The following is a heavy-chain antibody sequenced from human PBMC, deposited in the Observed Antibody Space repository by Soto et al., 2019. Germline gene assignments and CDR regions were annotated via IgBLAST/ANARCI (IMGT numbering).Heavy chain of an antibody. J-gene: IGHJ3*02. CDR1: GFTFSSYG. Sequence: PGGSLRLSCSASGFTFSSYGLHWVRQAAGKGLECVSAIGSNGINTYYADFVKGRFTISRDSSKNTLYLQMSSLRAEDTAVYYCARDDAEGPTEKQRWGTRAFXIWGQGTMVTVS. CDR2: IGSNGINT. V-gene: IGHV3-64*04. D-gene: IGHD6-25*01. CDR3: ARDDAEGPTEKQRWGTRAFXI.